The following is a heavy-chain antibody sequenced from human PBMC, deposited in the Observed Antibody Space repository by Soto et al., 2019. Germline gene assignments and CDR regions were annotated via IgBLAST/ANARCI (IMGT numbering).Heavy chain of an antibody. CDR3: AKGLGWRVLGDAFDI. CDR2: ISYDGTNK. J-gene: IGHJ3*02. CDR1: GITFSSYG. Sequence: QVQLVESGGGVVQPGRSLRLSCAASGITFSSYGMHWVRQAPGKGLEWVAVISYDGTNKYYGDSVMGRFSISRDNSKNTLYLQMNSLRAEDTAAYYCAKGLGWRVLGDAFDIWGQGTMVTVSS. V-gene: IGHV3-30*18. D-gene: IGHD3-16*01.